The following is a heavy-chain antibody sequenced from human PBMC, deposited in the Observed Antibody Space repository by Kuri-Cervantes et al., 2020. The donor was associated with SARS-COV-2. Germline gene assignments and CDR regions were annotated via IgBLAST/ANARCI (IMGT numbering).Heavy chain of an antibody. CDR2: IHYSGST. CDR1: GFTFSSYS. D-gene: IGHD2-15*01. V-gene: IGHV4-59*01. CDR3: ARVTRGDYYYYYYMDV. J-gene: IGHJ6*03. Sequence: GSLRLSCAASGFTFSSYSMNWVRQAPGKGLEWIGYIHYSGSTNYNPSLKSRVTISVDTSKNQFSLKLSSVTAADTAVYYCARVTRGDYYYYYYMDVWGKATTVTVSS.